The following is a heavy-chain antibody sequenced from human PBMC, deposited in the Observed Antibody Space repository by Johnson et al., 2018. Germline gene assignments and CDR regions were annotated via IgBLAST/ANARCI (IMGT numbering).Heavy chain of an antibody. Sequence: QVQLQESGPGLVKPSETLSLTCTVSGGSISSYYWSWIRQPPGKGLEWIGYIYYSGSTNYNPSLKSRVTISVDTSKNHFSLKLSSVTAADPAVYYCARGPYGDYVRGAFDIWGQGTMVTVSS. CDR2: IYYSGST. CDR1: GGSISSYY. J-gene: IGHJ3*02. CDR3: ARGPYGDYVRGAFDI. V-gene: IGHV4-59*01. D-gene: IGHD4-17*01.